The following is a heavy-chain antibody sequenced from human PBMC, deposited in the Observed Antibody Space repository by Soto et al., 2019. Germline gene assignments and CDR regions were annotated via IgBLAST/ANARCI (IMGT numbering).Heavy chain of an antibody. CDR1: GYTFTSYD. Sequence: VPVKVSRKASGYTFTSYDTNRVRQANGKGHECMGWMNPNSGNTGYAQKFQGRVTMTRNTSISTAYMELSRLRSEDTAVYYCSRGRSDCSSGSCYLSFDAFDIRAQGTMVTVSS. J-gene: IGHJ3*02. CDR2: MNPNSGNT. CDR3: SRGRSDCSSGSCYLSFDAFDI. D-gene: IGHD2-15*01. V-gene: IGHV1-8*01.